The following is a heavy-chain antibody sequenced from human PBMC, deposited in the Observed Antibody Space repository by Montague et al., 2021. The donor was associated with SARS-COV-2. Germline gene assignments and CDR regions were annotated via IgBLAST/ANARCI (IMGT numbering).Heavy chain of an antibody. CDR3: ARFGETYRDFDC. CDR2: MYSDGINT. Sequence: SLRLSCAASGFTFSSFAMSWARQAPGKGLEWVSVMYSDGINTFYADSVKGRFTISRDNSKNTLYLQLNSLRAEDTAVYYCARFGETYRDFDCWGQGTLVTVSS. J-gene: IGHJ4*02. V-gene: IGHV3-23*03. CDR1: GFTFSSFA. D-gene: IGHD3-10*01.